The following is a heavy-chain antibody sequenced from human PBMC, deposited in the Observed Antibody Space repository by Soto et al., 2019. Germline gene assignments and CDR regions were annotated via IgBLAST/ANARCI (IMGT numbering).Heavy chain of an antibody. CDR2: IHYSGTA. D-gene: IGHD6-13*01. Sequence: SETLSLTCTVSGGSMRNYFWTWIRQPPGKGLEWIGYIHYSGTASFFPSYNPSLRSRVTISEDTSKNQFSLKLLSVTTADTAVYFCAAGEASSRNLAPYYLDFWGQGTLVTVSS. V-gene: IGHV4-59*01. CDR1: GGSMRNYF. J-gene: IGHJ4*02. CDR3: AAGEASSRNLAPYYLDF.